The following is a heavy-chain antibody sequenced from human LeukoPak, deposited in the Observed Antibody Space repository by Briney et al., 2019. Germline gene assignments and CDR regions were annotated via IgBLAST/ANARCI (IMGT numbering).Heavy chain of an antibody. J-gene: IGHJ4*02. V-gene: IGHV3-49*03. CDR1: GFTFGDYA. CDR3: TGRYYYDSSGYYSFDY. Sequence: GGSLRLSCTAPGFTFGDYAMSWFRQAPGKGLEWVGFIRSKAYGGTTEYAGSVKGRFTISRDDSKSIAYLQMNSLKTEDTAVYYCTGRYYYDSSGYYSFDYWGQGTLVTVSS. CDR2: IRSKAYGGTT. D-gene: IGHD3-22*01.